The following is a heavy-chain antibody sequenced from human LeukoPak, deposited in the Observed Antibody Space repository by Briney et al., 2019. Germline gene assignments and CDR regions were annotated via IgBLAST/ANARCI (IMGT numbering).Heavy chain of an antibody. J-gene: IGHJ4*02. Sequence: PGGSLRLSCAASGFTFSSYWMSWVRQAPGKGLEWVANIKQDGSEKYYVDSVKGRFTISRDNAKNSLYLQMNSLRAEDTAVYYCAREGVRGVGYYFDYWGQGTLVTVSS. D-gene: IGHD3-10*01. CDR3: AREGVRGVGYYFDY. CDR1: GFTFSSYW. V-gene: IGHV3-7*01. CDR2: IKQDGSEK.